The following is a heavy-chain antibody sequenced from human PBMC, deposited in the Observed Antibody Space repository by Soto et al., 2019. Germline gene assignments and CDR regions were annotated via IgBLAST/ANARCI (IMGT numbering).Heavy chain of an antibody. J-gene: IGHJ4*02. D-gene: IGHD3-3*01. CDR1: GGSLTKYY. CDR2: VSTSGNV. Sequence: SETLSLTCTVSGGSLTKYYWSWIRQPAGKGLEWIGRVSTSGNVVSKASLRSRLTMSVDTSRNQFSLRLTSVTAADTAVYYCARDNNDFWSLYPLAFDYWGQGALVTVSS. CDR3: ARDNNDFWSLYPLAFDY. V-gene: IGHV4-4*07.